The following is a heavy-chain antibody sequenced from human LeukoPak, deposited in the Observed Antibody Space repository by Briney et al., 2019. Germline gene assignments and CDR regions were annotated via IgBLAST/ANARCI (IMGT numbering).Heavy chain of an antibody. D-gene: IGHD3-3*01. J-gene: IGHJ3*02. CDR3: AWGTLRFIDNAFNI. CDR2: INPNNGGT. V-gene: IGHV1-2*02. Sequence: ASVKVSCKASGYTFTSYYMHRVRQAPGQGLEWMGWINPNNGGTSYAQKFQGRVTMTRDTSISTDYMELSRLRSDDTAVYYCAWGTLRFIDNAFNIWGQGTVVTVSS. CDR1: GYTFTSYY.